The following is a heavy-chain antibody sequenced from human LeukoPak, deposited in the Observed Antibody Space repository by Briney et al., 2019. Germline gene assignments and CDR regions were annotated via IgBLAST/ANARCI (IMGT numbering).Heavy chain of an antibody. CDR1: GFTFSSYS. D-gene: IGHD4-17*01. Sequence: GGTLRLSCAVSGFTFSSYSMNWVRQAPGKGLEWVSSISSSSSYIYYADSAKGRFTISRDNAKNSLYLQMNSLRAEDTAVYYCARDGSYGDYWYFQHWGQGTLVTVSS. J-gene: IGHJ1*01. CDR3: ARDGSYGDYWYFQH. V-gene: IGHV3-21*01. CDR2: ISSSSSYI.